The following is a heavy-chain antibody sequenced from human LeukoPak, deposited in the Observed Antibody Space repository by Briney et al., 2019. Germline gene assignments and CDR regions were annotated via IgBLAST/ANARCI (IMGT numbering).Heavy chain of an antibody. V-gene: IGHV3-21*01. CDR3: ARGCYGDYVCLDY. J-gene: IGHJ4*02. Sequence: GGSLRLSCAASGFTFSSYSMNWVRQAPGKGLEWVSSISSSSSYIYYADSVKGRFTISRDNAKNTLYLQMNSLRAEDTAVYYCARGCYGDYVCLDYWGQGALVTVSS. CDR1: GFTFSSYS. CDR2: ISSSSSYI. D-gene: IGHD4-17*01.